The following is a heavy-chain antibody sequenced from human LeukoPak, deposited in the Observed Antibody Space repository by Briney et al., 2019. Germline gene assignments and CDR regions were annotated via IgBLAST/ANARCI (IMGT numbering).Heavy chain of an antibody. V-gene: IGHV3-33*01. D-gene: IGHD5-18*01. CDR3: ARGGLLWLTPGPQLFDY. Sequence: PGGSLRLSCAASGFTFSSYGMHWVRQAPGKGLEWVAVIWYDGSNKYYADSVKGRFTISRDNSKNTLYLKMNSLRAEDTAVYYCARGGLLWLTPGPQLFDYWGQGTLVTVSS. CDR2: IWYDGSNK. J-gene: IGHJ4*02. CDR1: GFTFSSYG.